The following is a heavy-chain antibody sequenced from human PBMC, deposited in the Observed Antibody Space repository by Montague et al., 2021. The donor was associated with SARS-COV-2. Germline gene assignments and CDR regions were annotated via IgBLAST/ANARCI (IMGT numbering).Heavy chain of an antibody. Sequence: SETLSLTCTVSGGSISGYYWSWIRQPPGKALEWIGCIYYSGGTNYNPSLKSRVTISVDTSKNQFSLKLSSVTAADTAVYYCARDWGDCGDYVPRCAFDIWGPGKTVP. CDR1: GGSISGYY. CDR2: IYYSGGT. V-gene: IGHV4-59*01. D-gene: IGHD4-17*01. J-gene: IGHJ3*02. CDR3: ARDWGDCGDYVPRCAFDI.